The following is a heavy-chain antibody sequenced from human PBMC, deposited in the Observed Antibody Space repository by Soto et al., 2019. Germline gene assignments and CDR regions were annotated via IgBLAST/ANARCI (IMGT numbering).Heavy chain of an antibody. CDR1: GGYLSSYY. Sequence: PSETLSLTCTVSGGYLSSYYWTWIRQPPGKGLEWIGNVYYSGNTNYNPSLKSRVTISIDTSKNQFSLRLGSVTAADTAVYYRAKLPWADYGGIFDPRGQGTLVTVSS. D-gene: IGHD4-17*01. J-gene: IGHJ5*02. V-gene: IGHV4-59*01. CDR2: VYYSGNT. CDR3: AKLPWADYGGIFDP.